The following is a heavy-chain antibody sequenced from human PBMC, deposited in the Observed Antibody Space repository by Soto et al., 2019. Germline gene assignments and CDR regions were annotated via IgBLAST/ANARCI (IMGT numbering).Heavy chain of an antibody. J-gene: IGHJ4*02. CDR1: GFTFSSYG. D-gene: IGHD2-15*01. CDR3: AKKGFCSGGNCFFYFDY. Sequence: PGGSLRLSCAASGFTFSSYGMSWVRQAPGKGLEWVSAISGSGDSTLYADSVKGRFTISRDNSKNTLFLQMNSLRAEDTAVYYCAKKGFCSGGNCFFYFDYWGQGTLVTVSS. CDR2: ISGSGDST. V-gene: IGHV3-23*01.